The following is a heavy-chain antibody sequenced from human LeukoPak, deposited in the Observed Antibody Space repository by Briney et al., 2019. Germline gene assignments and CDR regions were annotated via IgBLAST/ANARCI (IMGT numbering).Heavy chain of an antibody. Sequence: GGSLRLSCAASGFTFSSYAMSWVRQAPGKGLEWVSAISGSGVSTYYADSVKGRFTISRDNSKNTLYLQMNSLRAEDTAVYYCATPYSGSYGGAFDIWGQGTMVTVSS. D-gene: IGHD1-26*01. CDR1: GFTFSSYA. CDR2: ISGSGVST. CDR3: ATPYSGSYGGAFDI. J-gene: IGHJ3*02. V-gene: IGHV3-23*01.